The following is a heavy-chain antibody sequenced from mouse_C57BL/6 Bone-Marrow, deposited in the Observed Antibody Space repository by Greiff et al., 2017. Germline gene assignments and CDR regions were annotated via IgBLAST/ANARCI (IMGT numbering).Heavy chain of an antibody. CDR1: GYSITSGYD. J-gene: IGHJ2*01. Sequence: VQLKESGPGMVKPSQSLSLTCTVTGYSITSGYDWHWIRHFPGNKLEWMGYISYSGSTNYNPSLKSRISITHDTSTNHFFLKLNSVTTEDTATYYCARADWDGAFDYWGQGTTLTVSS. V-gene: IGHV3-1*01. CDR3: ARADWDGAFDY. CDR2: ISYSGST. D-gene: IGHD4-1*01.